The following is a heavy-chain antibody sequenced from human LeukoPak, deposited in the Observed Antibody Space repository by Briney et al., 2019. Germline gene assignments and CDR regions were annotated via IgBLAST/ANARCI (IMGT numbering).Heavy chain of an antibody. CDR1: GGTFSSYA. CDR3: ARAGYDLLTLAPDPANDY. CDR2: LIAYNGNT. J-gene: IGHJ4*02. V-gene: IGHV1-18*01. D-gene: IGHD3-9*01. Sequence: ASVKVSCKASGGTFSSYAISWVRQAPGQGLEWMGWLIAYNGNTNYAQKLQGRVTMTTDTSTSTAYMELRSLRSDDTAVYYCARAGYDLLTLAPDPANDYWGQGTLVTVSS.